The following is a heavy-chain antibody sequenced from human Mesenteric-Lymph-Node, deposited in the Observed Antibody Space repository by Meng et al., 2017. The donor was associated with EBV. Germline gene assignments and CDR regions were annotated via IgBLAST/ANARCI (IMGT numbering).Heavy chain of an antibody. CDR1: GFTFSDYY. CDR3: ARVLPDYDLLTPGY. Sequence: EGSVSAAGSLRLVCAASGFTFSDYYMNWIRQAPGKGLEWVSYIDSSSTTIYYADSVKGRFTISRDNAKNSLYLQMNSLRPEDTAVYYCARVLPDYDLLTPGYWGQGTLVTVSS. D-gene: IGHD3-9*01. J-gene: IGHJ4*02. V-gene: IGHV3-11*01. CDR2: IDSSSTTI.